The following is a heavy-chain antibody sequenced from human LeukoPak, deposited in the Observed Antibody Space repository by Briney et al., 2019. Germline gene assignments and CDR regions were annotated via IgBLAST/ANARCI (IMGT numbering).Heavy chain of an antibody. CDR3: AKEGYCSSISCPQFDY. V-gene: IGHV3-66*01. CDR2: IYSGGST. Sequence: GGSLRLSCAVSGFTVSSNYMSWVRQAPGKGLEWVSVIYSGGSTYYADSVKGRFTISRDNSKNTLYLQMNSLRAEDTTVYYCAKEGYCSSISCPQFDYWGQGTLVTVSS. D-gene: IGHD2-2*01. CDR1: GFTVSSNY. J-gene: IGHJ4*02.